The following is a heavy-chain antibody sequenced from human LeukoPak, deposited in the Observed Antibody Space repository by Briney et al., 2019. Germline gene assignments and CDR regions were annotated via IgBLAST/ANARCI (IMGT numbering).Heavy chain of an antibody. CDR1: GGSFSGYY. J-gene: IGHJ4*02. D-gene: IGHD3-22*01. CDR2: INHSGST. Sequence: SETLSLTCAVYGGSFSGYYWSRIRQPPGKGLEWIGEINHSGSTNYNPSLKSRVTISVDTSKNQFSLKLSSVTAADTAVYYCARAHDSSNFDYWGQGTLVTVSS. V-gene: IGHV4-34*01. CDR3: ARAHDSSNFDY.